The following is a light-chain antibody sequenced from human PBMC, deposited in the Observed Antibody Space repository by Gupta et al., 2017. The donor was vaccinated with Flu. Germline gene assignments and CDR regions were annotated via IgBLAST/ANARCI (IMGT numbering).Light chain of an antibody. CDR3: SSYTSSSIVV. Sequence: SALTQPASVSGSPGQTTTIPCTGTSSDVGGYNYVSWYQQHPGKAPKLMLYEVSTRPSGVSNRFSGSKSGNTASLTISGLQAEDEADYYCSSYTSSSIVVFGGGTKLTVL. J-gene: IGLJ2*01. CDR2: EVS. V-gene: IGLV2-14*01. CDR1: SSDVGGYNY.